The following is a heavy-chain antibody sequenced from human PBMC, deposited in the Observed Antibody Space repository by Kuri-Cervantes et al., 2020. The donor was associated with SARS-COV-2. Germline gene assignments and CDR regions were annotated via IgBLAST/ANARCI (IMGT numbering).Heavy chain of an antibody. CDR1: GGSFSGYS. CDR2: IYHSGST. J-gene: IGHJ6*02. V-gene: IGHV4-34*01. Sequence: GSLRLSCAVYGGSFSGYSWSWIRQPPGKGLEWIGYIYHSGSTYYNPSLKSRVTISVDTSKNQFSLKLSSVTAADTAVYYCARRVPPWYDFWSGYYGMDVWGQGTTVTVSS. D-gene: IGHD3-3*01. CDR3: ARRVPPWYDFWSGYYGMDV.